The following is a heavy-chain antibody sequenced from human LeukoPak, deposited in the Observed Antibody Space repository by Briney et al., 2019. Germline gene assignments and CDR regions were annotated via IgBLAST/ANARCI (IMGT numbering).Heavy chain of an antibody. CDR1: GGTFSSYA. J-gene: IGHJ6*03. CDR3: ATNAFGYYYYYMDV. V-gene: IGHV1-69*05. D-gene: IGHD3-10*01. Sequence: GYSVKVSCKASGGTFSSYAISWVRQAPGQGLEWMGGIIPIFGTANYAQKFQGRVTITTDESTSTAYMELSSLRSEDTAVYYCATNAFGYYYYYMDVWGKGTTVTVSS. CDR2: IIPIFGTA.